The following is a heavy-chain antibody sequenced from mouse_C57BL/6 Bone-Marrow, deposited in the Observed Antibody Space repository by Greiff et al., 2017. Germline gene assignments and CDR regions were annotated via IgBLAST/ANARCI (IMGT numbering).Heavy chain of an antibody. Sequence: VQVEESGPELARPGASVKLSCKASGYTFTSSGISWVKQSTGQGLEWIGEIYPRSGNTYYNAKFKGKATLTADKSSSTAYMELRSLPSEDSAVXVCARWGFTRVVGGYWGQGTTLRVSS. J-gene: IGHJ2*01. CDR1: GYTFTSSG. V-gene: IGHV1-81*01. CDR3: ARWGFTRVVGGY. D-gene: IGHD1-1*01. CDR2: IYPRSGNT.